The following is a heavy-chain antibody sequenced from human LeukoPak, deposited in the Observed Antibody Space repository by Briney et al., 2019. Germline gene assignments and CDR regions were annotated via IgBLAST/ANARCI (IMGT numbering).Heavy chain of an antibody. J-gene: IGHJ4*02. CDR2: INHSGST. CDR1: GGSFSGYY. CDR3: ARGQLLPAAIGY. D-gene: IGHD2-2*02. Sequence: PSETLSLTCAVYGGSFSGYYWSWIRQPPGKGLEWIGEINHSGSTNYNPSLKSRVTISVDTSKNQFSLKLSSVTAADTAVYYCARGQLLPAAIGYWGQGTLVTVSS. V-gene: IGHV4-34*01.